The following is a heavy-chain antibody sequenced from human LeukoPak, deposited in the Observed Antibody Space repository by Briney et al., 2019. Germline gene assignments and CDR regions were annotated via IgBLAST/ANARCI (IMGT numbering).Heavy chain of an antibody. V-gene: IGHV1-2*06. D-gene: IGHD1-26*01. CDR1: GYTFTGYY. Sequence: ASVKVSCKASGYTFTGYYMHWVRQAPGQGLEWTGRINPNSGGTNYAQKFQGRVTMTRDTSISTAYMELSRLRSDDTAVYYCARDRGSYGNDAFDIWGQGTMVTVSS. CDR2: INPNSGGT. CDR3: ARDRGSYGNDAFDI. J-gene: IGHJ3*02.